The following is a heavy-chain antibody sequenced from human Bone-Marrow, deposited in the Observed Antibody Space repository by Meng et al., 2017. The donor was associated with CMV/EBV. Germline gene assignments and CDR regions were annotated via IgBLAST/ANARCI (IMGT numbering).Heavy chain of an antibody. J-gene: IGHJ6*02. CDR2: IYTGSTNT. D-gene: IGHD3-3*01. Sequence: GGSLRLSCAASGFTFSNYAMSWVRQAPGKGLEWVSVIYTGSTNTYYADSVKGRFTISRDTSKNTLYLQMSSLRAEDTAVYYCARDFRESYYDFWSGYYNYYYGMDVWGQGTTVTASS. CDR3: ARDFRESYYDFWSGYYNYYYGMDV. CDR1: GFTFSNYA. V-gene: IGHV3-23*03.